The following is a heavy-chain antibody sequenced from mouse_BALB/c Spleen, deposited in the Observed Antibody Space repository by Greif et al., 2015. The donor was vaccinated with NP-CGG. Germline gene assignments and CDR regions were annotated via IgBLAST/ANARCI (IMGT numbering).Heavy chain of an antibody. V-gene: IGHV2-4*02. CDR1: GFSLTSYG. D-gene: IGHD1-1*01. J-gene: IGHJ4*01. CDR2: IWSGGST. CDR3: ARNSGAYYGSSYYYAMDY. Sequence: QVQLQQPGPGLVQPSQSLSITCTVSGFSLTSYGVHWVRQPPGKGLEWLGVIWSGGSTDYNAAFISRLSISKDNSKSXVFFKMNSLQADDTAIYYCARNSGAYYGSSYYYAMDYWGQGTSATVSS.